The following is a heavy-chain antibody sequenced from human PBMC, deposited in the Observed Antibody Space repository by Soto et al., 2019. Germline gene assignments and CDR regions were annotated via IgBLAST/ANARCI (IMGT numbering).Heavy chain of an antibody. CDR1: GYTFTSYG. V-gene: IGHV1-18*01. Sequence: ASVKVSCTASGYTFTSYGISWVRQAPGQGLEWMGWISAYNGNTNYAQKLQGRVTMTTDTSTSTAYMELRSLRSDDTAVYYCARVAYSSGWWGDAFDIWGQGTMVTVSS. CDR3: ARVAYSSGWWGDAFDI. D-gene: IGHD6-19*01. J-gene: IGHJ3*02. CDR2: ISAYNGNT.